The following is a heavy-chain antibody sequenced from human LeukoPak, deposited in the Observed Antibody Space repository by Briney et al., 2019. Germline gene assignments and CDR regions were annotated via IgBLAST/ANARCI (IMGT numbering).Heavy chain of an antibody. CDR3: ARDTKGVVPAADAFDI. V-gene: IGHV3-30*14. CDR1: GFTFSSYA. CDR2: ISYDGINE. Sequence: GGSLRLSCAASGFTFSSYAMHWVRQAPGKGLEWVAVISYDGINEYSADSVKGRFSISRDNSKNTLYLQMNSLRAEDTAVYYCARDTKGVVPAADAFDIWGQGTMVTVSS. J-gene: IGHJ3*02. D-gene: IGHD2-2*01.